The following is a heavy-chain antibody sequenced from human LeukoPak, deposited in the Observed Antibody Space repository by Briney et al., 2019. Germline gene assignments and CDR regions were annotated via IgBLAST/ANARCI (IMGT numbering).Heavy chain of an antibody. D-gene: IGHD5-18*01. J-gene: IGHJ4*02. Sequence: PGGSLRLSCAASGFTFSSYAMHWVRQAPGKGLEWVAVISYDGSNKYYADSVKGRFTISRDNSKNTLYLQMNSLRAEDTAVYYCARAEDKIQSLDYWGQGTLVTVSS. V-gene: IGHV3-30*04. CDR3: ARAEDKIQSLDY. CDR1: GFTFSSYA. CDR2: ISYDGSNK.